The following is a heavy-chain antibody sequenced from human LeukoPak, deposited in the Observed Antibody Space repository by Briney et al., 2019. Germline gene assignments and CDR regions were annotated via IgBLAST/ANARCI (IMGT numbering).Heavy chain of an antibody. Sequence: PSETLSLTCAVYGGSFSGYYWSWIRQPPGKGLEWIGEINHSGSTNYNPSLKSRVTISVETSKNQFSLKLSSVTAADTAVYYRARALSYDFWSGYLGYWGQGTLVTVSS. CDR1: GGSFSGYY. J-gene: IGHJ4*02. D-gene: IGHD3-3*01. V-gene: IGHV4-34*01. CDR2: INHSGST. CDR3: ARALSYDFWSGYLGY.